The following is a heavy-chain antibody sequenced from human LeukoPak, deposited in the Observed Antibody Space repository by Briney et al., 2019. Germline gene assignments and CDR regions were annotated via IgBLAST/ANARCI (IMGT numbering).Heavy chain of an antibody. CDR2: IYYSGST. V-gene: IGHV4-39*07. CDR3: ARSRAGGYFDWLLAWFDP. J-gene: IGHJ5*02. D-gene: IGHD3-9*01. CDR1: GGSISSSSYY. Sequence: SETLSLTCTVSGGSISSSSYYWGWIRQPPGKGLEWIGSIYYSGSTYYNPSLKSRVTISVDTSKNQFSLKLSSVTAADTAVYYCARSRAGGYFDWLLAWFDPWGQGTLVTVSS.